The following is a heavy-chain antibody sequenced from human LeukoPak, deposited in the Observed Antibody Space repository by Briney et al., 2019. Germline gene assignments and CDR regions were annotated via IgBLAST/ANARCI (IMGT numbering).Heavy chain of an antibody. CDR2: INYSGST. V-gene: IGHV4-39*01. D-gene: IGHD2-15*01. Sequence: SETLSLTCTVSSGSISSNSYYWAWIRQPPGKGLEWIGSINYSGSTYYNPSLESRVTMAVDTSKNQFSLRLSSVTAADTAVYYCARGSQSLGYCSGGSCRAKIFDYWGQGTLVTVSS. J-gene: IGHJ4*02. CDR1: SGSISSNSYY. CDR3: ARGSQSLGYCSGGSCRAKIFDY.